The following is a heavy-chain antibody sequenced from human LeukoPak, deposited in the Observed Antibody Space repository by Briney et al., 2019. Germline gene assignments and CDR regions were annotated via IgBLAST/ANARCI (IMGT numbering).Heavy chain of an antibody. D-gene: IGHD6-6*01. Sequence: PGGSLRLSCAASGFTFSSYAMSWVRQAPGKGLEWVSGISWNSGSIGYADSVKGRFTISRDNAKNSLYLQMNSLRAEDTALYYCAKGTFSSSFDYWGQGTLVTVSS. CDR2: ISWNSGSI. J-gene: IGHJ4*02. V-gene: IGHV3-9*01. CDR1: GFTFSSYA. CDR3: AKGTFSSSFDY.